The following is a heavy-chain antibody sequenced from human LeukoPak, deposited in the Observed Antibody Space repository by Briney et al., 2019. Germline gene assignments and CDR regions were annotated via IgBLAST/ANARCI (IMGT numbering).Heavy chain of an antibody. V-gene: IGHV4-39*07. CDR1: GGSISSSSYY. D-gene: IGHD1-20*01. CDR3: ARDIGVTGKGWAVP. J-gene: IGHJ5*02. CDR2: IFYSGST. Sequence: PSETLSLTCTVSGGSISSSSYYWGWFRQPPGKGREGIGSIFYSGSTYYNPSLKSRVTISVDTSKNQFSLKLSSVPAADTAVYYCARDIGVTGKGWAVPWGRGTLVTVSS.